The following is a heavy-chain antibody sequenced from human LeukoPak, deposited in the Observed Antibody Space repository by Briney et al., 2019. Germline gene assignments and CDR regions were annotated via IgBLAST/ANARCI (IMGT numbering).Heavy chain of an antibody. J-gene: IGHJ4*02. D-gene: IGHD2-2*03. V-gene: IGHV4-34*01. CDR3: ARGPDGYCSSASCQHYFDH. Sequence: SETLSVTFAVPRESFSGYSSSWVRQPPGEGVGWTGKINDSGSTNYNPSLKSRVTISIDTSKNQFSLKLNSVTAADTAVYYCARGPDGYCSSASCQHYFDHWGQGTLVTVSS. CDR1: RESFSGYS. CDR2: INDSGST.